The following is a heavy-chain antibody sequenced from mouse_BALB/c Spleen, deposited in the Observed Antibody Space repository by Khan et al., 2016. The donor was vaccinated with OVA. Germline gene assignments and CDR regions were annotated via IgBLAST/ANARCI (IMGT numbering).Heavy chain of an antibody. V-gene: IGHV1-4*01. J-gene: IGHJ4*01. CDR1: GDTFTSHT. D-gene: IGHD2-14*01. CDR3: ARRTTGYAMDY. CDR2: INPRSGYS. Sequence: VQLQESGAELARPGASVKMSCKASGDTFTSHTMHWVKQSPGQGLEWIGYINPRSGYSNYNQKFNDKATLTADKSSSTAYMQLSSLTSEDSAVYYCARRTTGYAMDYWGQGTSVTVSS.